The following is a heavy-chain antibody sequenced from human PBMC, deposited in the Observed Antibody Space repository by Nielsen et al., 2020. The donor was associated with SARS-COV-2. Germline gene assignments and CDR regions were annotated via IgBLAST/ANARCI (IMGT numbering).Heavy chain of an antibody. CDR2: IKTSGGTT. D-gene: IGHD1-1*01. V-gene: IGHV3-23*01. Sequence: GESLKISCAASGFTFRNYWMHWVRQAPGKGLEWVSVIKTSGGTTYYADSVKGRCTISRDNSKNTLYLQMNSLRGEDTAMYYCARASSTSYNAAFDMWGQGTMVTVSS. CDR1: GFTFRNYW. CDR3: ARASSTSYNAAFDM. J-gene: IGHJ3*02.